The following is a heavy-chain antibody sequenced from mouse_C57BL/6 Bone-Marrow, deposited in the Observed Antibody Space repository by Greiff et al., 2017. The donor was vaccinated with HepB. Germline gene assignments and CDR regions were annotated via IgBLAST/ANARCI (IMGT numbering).Heavy chain of an antibody. CDR3: ARWTTVVAPYYAMDY. Sequence: EVQRVESGAELVKPGASVKLSCTASGFNIKDYYMHWVKQRTEQGLEWIGRIDPEDGETKYAPKFQGKATITADTSSNTAYLQLSSLTSEDTAVYYCARWTTVVAPYYAMDYWGQGTSVTVSS. CDR2: IDPEDGET. D-gene: IGHD1-1*01. V-gene: IGHV14-2*01. J-gene: IGHJ4*01. CDR1: GFNIKDYY.